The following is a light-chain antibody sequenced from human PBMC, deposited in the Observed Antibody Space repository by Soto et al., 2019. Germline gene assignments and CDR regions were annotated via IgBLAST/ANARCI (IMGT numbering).Light chain of an antibody. J-gene: IGKJ5*01. CDR2: DAS. Sequence: ENVLTQSPATLSLSPGERATLSCRASQSVSSNLAWYQQKPGQAPRLLIFDASNRATGIPVRFSGSGSGTDFTLTISSLQPEDFAVYYCQQYGSSITFGQGTRLEIK. V-gene: IGKV3-11*01. CDR1: QSVSSN. CDR3: QQYGSSIT.